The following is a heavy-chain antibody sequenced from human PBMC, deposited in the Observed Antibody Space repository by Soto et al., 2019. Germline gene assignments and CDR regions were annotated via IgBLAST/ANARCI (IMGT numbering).Heavy chain of an antibody. CDR3: VRDSHGDY. CDR1: GFTFSNYW. CDR2: IDHDGPT. Sequence: EVQLVESGGGLVQPGGSLRLSCAGSGFTFSNYWMHWVRQAPGKGLEWVSRIDHDGPTDYADSVRGRFTISRDNAENTLYLQMNSLRPDDTAVYYFVRDSHGDYWGQGTLVNVSS. V-gene: IGHV3-74*01. J-gene: IGHJ4*02.